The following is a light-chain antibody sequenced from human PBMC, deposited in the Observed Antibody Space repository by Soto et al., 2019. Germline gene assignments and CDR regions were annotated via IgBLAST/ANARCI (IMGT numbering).Light chain of an antibody. Sequence: QSVLTQPPSVSAAPGQRVTISCSGSSSNIGDNFVSWYQQFPRTAPRLLIHDNHKRPSGIPDRFSGSKSGTSVTLDITGLQTGDEADYYCGTWDNILNAGVFGAGTKLTVL. CDR1: SSNIGDNF. CDR2: DNH. J-gene: IGLJ3*02. CDR3: GTWDNILNAGV. V-gene: IGLV1-51*01.